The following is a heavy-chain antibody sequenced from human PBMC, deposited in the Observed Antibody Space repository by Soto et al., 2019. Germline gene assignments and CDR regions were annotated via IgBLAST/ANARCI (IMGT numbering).Heavy chain of an antibody. CDR1: GFTVSNTY. D-gene: IGHD3-16*02. CDR2: VYADGST. J-gene: IGHJ4*02. CDR3: TRDPSDRFHCDY. Sequence: QLVESGGGLVQPGGSLRLSCTASGFTVSNTYLSWVRQAPGKGLEWVSAVYADGSTHYADSVKGRFTISRDNSKNMLYLEMYYLRAEDTAVYLCTRDPSDRFHCDYWGQGTLVTVSS. V-gene: IGHV3-66*01.